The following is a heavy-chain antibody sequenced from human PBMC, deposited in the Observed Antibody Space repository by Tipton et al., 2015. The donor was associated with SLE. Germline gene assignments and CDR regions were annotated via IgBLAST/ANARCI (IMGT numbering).Heavy chain of an antibody. CDR1: GGSFSGYY. J-gene: IGHJ3*02. CDR3: ARVSLRIEAFDI. CDR2: INHSGST. D-gene: IGHD4-17*01. Sequence: TLSLTCAVYGGSFSGYYWSWIRQPPGKGLEWIGEINHSGSTNYNPSLKSRVTISVDTSKNQFSLKLSFVTAADTAVYYCARVSLRIEAFDIWGQGTMVTVSS. V-gene: IGHV4-34*01.